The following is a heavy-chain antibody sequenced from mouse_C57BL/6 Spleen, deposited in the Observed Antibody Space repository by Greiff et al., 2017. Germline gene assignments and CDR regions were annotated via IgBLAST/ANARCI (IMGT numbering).Heavy chain of an antibody. Sequence: EVQLQQSGAELVRPGASVKLSCTASGFNIKDYYMHWVKQRPEQGLEWIGRIDPEDGDTEYAPKFQGKATMTADTSSNTAYLQLSSLTSEDTAVYYCTAYMGHYALFDYWGQGTTLTVSS. D-gene: IGHD2-1*01. V-gene: IGHV14-1*01. J-gene: IGHJ2*01. CDR2: IDPEDGDT. CDR1: GFNIKDYY. CDR3: TAYMGHYALFDY.